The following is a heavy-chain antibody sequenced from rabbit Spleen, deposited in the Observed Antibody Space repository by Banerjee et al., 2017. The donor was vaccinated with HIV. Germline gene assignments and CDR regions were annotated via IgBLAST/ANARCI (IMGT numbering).Heavy chain of an antibody. D-gene: IGHD1-1*01. V-gene: IGHV1S45*01. CDR1: GFSFSYKYV. Sequence: QEQLVESGGGLVKPEGSLTLSCKASGFSFSYKYVMCWVRQAPGKGLEWVACIGSPSGNTVYANWAKGRFTISKTSSTTVTLQMTSLTAADTATYFCAKDLRYSGPSGSYDLWGQGTLVTVS. J-gene: IGHJ4*01. CDR2: IGSPSGNT. CDR3: AKDLRYSGPSGSYDL.